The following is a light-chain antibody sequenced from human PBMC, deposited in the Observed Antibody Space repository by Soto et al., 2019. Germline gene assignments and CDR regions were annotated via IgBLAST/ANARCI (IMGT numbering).Light chain of an antibody. CDR1: TSDVGI. CDR3: CSFGGSGYV. Sequence: QSVLTQPASVSGSPGQSITISCSGTTSDVGIVSWYQHHPGKAPKLMIHEVTKRPSGVSERFSGSKSGNSASLTISGLQAEDEADYFCCSFGGSGYVFGTGTKVTVL. CDR2: EVT. J-gene: IGLJ1*01. V-gene: IGLV2-23*02.